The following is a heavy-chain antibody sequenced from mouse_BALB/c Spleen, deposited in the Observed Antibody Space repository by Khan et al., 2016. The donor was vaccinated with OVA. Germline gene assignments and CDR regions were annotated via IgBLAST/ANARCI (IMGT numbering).Heavy chain of an antibody. CDR1: GYTFTTAG. V-gene: IGHV9-4*02. CDR2: INTHSGVP. D-gene: IGHD2-14*01. J-gene: IGHJ4*01. CDR3: ARGGAAFYRNDGGAMDY. Sequence: QIQLVQSGPELKKPGETVRISCKASGYTFTTAGMQWVQKMPGKGLKWIGWINTHSGVPKYAEDFKGRFAFSLETSASIGYLQITNLKNEDMATYFCARGGAAFYRNDGGAMDYWVQGTSVTVSS.